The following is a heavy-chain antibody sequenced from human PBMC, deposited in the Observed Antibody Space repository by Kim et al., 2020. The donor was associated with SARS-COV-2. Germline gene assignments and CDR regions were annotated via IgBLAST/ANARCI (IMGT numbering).Heavy chain of an antibody. V-gene: IGHV4-4*02. J-gene: IGHJ4*02. CDR2: IYHSGST. CDR1: GGSISSSNW. Sequence: SETLSLTCAVSGGSISSSNWWSWVRQPPGKGLEWIGEIYHSGSTNYNPSLKSRVTISVDKSKNQFSLKLSSVTAADTAVYYCASFEAVAGSNYFDYWGQGTLVTVSS. D-gene: IGHD6-19*01. CDR3: ASFEAVAGSNYFDY.